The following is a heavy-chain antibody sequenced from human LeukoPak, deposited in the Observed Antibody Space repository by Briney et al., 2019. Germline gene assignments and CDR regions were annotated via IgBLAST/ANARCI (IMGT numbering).Heavy chain of an antibody. D-gene: IGHD5-18*01. CDR1: GFTFTSSA. V-gene: IGHV1-58*01. Sequence: SVTVSFKASGFTFTSSAVQWVRQARGQRLEWIGWIVVGSGNTNYAQKFQERVTITRDMSTSTAYMELSSLRSEDTAVYYCAADRSHPRYSYGTHYYGMDVWGKGTTVTVSS. J-gene: IGHJ6*04. CDR2: IVVGSGNT. CDR3: AADRSHPRYSYGTHYYGMDV.